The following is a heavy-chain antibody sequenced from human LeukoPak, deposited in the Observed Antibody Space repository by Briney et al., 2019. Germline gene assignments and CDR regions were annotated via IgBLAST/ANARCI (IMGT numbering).Heavy chain of an antibody. D-gene: IGHD2-15*01. J-gene: IGHJ4*02. Sequence: SVKVSCKASGGTFSSYAISWVRQAPGQGLEWMGGIIPIFGTANYAQKFQGRVTMTEDTSTDTAYMELSSLRSEDTAVYYCATVLGYCSGGSCGWGQGTLVTVSS. V-gene: IGHV1-69*06. CDR3: ATVLGYCSGGSCG. CDR2: IIPIFGTA. CDR1: GGTFSSYA.